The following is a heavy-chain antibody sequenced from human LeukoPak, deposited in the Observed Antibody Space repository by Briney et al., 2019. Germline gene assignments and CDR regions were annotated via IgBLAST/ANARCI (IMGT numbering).Heavy chain of an antibody. Sequence: SETLSLTCAVDGGSFSGYYWSWIRQPPGKGLEWIGEINHSGSTNYNPSLKSRVTISVDTSKNQFSLKLSSVTAADTAVYYCAREFGHSSSWPFDYWGQGTLVTVSS. J-gene: IGHJ4*02. CDR2: INHSGST. D-gene: IGHD6-13*01. CDR1: GGSFSGYY. CDR3: AREFGHSSSWPFDY. V-gene: IGHV4-34*01.